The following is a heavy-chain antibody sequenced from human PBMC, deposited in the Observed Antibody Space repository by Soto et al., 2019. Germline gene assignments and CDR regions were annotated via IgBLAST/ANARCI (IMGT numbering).Heavy chain of an antibody. V-gene: IGHV4-59*01. CDR1: DGSISNFY. J-gene: IGHJ4*02. CDR3: ARAPMVLTRSYFDS. CDR2: ISSSGNT. D-gene: IGHD3-22*01. Sequence: PXETLSLPCTVSDGSISNFYWSWIRQPPGKGLEWIGYISSSGNTNYNPSLKSRVSISVDTSKNQFSLNLTSVTAADTAVYYCARAPMVLTRSYFDSWGQGTPVTVSS.